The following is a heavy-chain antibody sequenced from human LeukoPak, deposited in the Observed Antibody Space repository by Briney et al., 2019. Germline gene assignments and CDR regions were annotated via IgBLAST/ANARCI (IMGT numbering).Heavy chain of an antibody. J-gene: IGHJ4*02. Sequence: PGGSLRLSCAASGFTFSSYAMHGVRQAPGKGLEWVAVISYDGSNKYYADSVKGRFTISRDNSKNTLYLQMNSLRAEDTAVYYCARNIAGDYDFWSGYSYYFDYWGQGTLVTVSS. CDR1: GFTFSSYA. CDR2: ISYDGSNK. CDR3: ARNIAGDYDFWSGYSYYFDY. V-gene: IGHV3-30*04. D-gene: IGHD3-3*01.